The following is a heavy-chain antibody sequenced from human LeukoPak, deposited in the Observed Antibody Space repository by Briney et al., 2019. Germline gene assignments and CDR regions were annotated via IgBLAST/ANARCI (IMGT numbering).Heavy chain of an antibody. CDR1: GYTFTGYY. J-gene: IGHJ4*02. V-gene: IGHV1-2*02. D-gene: IGHD3-10*01. CDR3: TREQVGSGSLDY. CDR2: INSNSGST. Sequence: GASVKVSCKASGYTFTGYYIHWVRQAPGQGLEWMGWINSNSGSTNYAQRFQGRVTMSRDTSIGTTYMELSSLRSDDTAVYYCTREQVGSGSLDYWGQGTLVTVSS.